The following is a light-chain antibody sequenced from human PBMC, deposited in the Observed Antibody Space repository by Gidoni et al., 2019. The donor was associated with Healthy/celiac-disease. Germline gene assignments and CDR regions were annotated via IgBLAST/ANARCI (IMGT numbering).Light chain of an antibody. Sequence: EMALTQSPATLSLSPGERATLSCRASQSVSSYLAWYQQKPGQAPRLLIYDASNRATGIPARFSGGGSGTDFTLTISSLEPEDFAVYYCQQRSNWPRTFGGGTKVQIK. CDR2: DAS. CDR1: QSVSSY. CDR3: QQRSNWPRT. J-gene: IGKJ4*01. V-gene: IGKV3-11*01.